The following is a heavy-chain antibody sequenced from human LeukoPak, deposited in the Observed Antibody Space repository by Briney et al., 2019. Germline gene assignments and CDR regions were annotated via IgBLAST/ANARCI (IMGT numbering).Heavy chain of an antibody. D-gene: IGHD4-17*01. J-gene: IGHJ3*02. V-gene: IGHV1-2*02. Sequence: ASVKASCKASGYTFTGYYMHWVRQAPGQGLEWMGWINPNSGGTNYAQKFQGRVTMTRDTSISTAYMELSRLRSDDTAVYYCARDNDYGDHYDAFDIWGQGTMVTVSS. CDR3: ARDNDYGDHYDAFDI. CDR1: GYTFTGYY. CDR2: INPNSGGT.